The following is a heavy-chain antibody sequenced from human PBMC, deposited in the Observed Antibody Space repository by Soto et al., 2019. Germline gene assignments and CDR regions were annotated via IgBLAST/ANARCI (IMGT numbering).Heavy chain of an antibody. Sequence: QVHLVQSGAEVKSPGAAVKVSCKVSGAGDTFSNYGLNWMRQAPGQGLEWMGGTIPAFGTANYAQKFQGRVTIPADTSTTPAYMELSSLRSDDTAVYYCWRHDKTALPPLASWGQGTLVSVSS. CDR2: TIPAFGTA. V-gene: IGHV1-69*06. CDR1: GAGDTFSNYG. J-gene: IGHJ4*02. D-gene: IGHD1-1*01. CDR3: WRHDKTALPPLAS.